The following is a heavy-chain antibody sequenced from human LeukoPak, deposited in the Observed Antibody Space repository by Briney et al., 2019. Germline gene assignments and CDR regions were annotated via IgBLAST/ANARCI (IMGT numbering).Heavy chain of an antibody. D-gene: IGHD1-26*01. V-gene: IGHV4-59*08. CDR3: ARHGGSYSFDY. Sequence: PSETLSLTRTVSGGSISTYYWSWIRQPPGKGLEWIGFLYNSGSTNYNPSLNSRVTISVDTSKNQFSLKLSSVTAADTAVYHCARHGGSYSFDYWGQGTLVTVSS. CDR2: LYNSGST. J-gene: IGHJ4*02. CDR1: GGSISTYY.